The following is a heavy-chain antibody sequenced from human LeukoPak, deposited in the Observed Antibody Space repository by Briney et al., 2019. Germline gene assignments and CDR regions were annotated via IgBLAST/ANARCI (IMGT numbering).Heavy chain of an antibody. CDR3: ARHFTGRTWFDP. CDR2: INHSGST. J-gene: IGHJ5*02. CDR1: GGSFSGYY. D-gene: IGHD1-1*01. Sequence: SETPSLTCAGYGGSFSGYYWSWIRQPPGKGLEWIGEINHSGSTNYNPSLKSRVTMSIDPSKNEFSLNLNSVSATDTAVYYCARHFTGRTWFDPWGQGTLVTVSS. V-gene: IGHV4-34*01.